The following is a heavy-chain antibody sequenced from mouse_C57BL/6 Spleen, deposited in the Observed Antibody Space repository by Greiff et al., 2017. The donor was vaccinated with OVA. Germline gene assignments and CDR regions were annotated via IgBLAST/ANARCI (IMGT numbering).Heavy chain of an antibody. V-gene: IGHV5-4*01. J-gene: IGHJ3*01. Sequence: EVQGVESGGGLVKPGGSLKLSCAASGFTFSSYAMSWVRQTPEKRLEWVATISDGGSYTYYPDNVKGRFTISRDNAKNNLYLQMSQLKSEDTAMYYCARGGDYDVGFAYWGQGTLVTVSA. D-gene: IGHD2-4*01. CDR3: ARGGDYDVGFAY. CDR1: GFTFSSYA. CDR2: ISDGGSYT.